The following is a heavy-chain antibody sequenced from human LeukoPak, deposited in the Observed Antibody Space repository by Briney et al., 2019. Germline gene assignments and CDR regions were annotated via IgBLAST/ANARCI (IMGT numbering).Heavy chain of an antibody. D-gene: IGHD2-2*01. CDR3: ARDLSSTSLYYYYYMDV. CDR1: GFTFSSHA. Sequence: PGGSLRLSCAASGFTFSSHAMSWVRRAPGRGLEWVSAIRGDGATMFYADSVKGRITVSRDNSKNTLYLQMNSLRAEDTAVYYCARDLSSTSLYYYYYMDVWGKGTTVTVSS. J-gene: IGHJ6*03. CDR2: IRGDGATM. V-gene: IGHV3-23*01.